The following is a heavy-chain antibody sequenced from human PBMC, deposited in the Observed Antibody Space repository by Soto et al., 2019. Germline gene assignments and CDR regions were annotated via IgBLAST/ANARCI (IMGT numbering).Heavy chain of an antibody. CDR3: ARTRWSGYYNPRDYYYYYMDV. CDR1: GFTFSSYS. CDR2: ISSSSSTI. Sequence: GGSLRLSCAASGFTFSSYSMNWVRQAPGKGLEWVSYISSSSSTIYYADSVKGRFTISRDNAKNSLYLQMNSLRAEDTAVYYCARTRWSGYYNPRDYYYYYMDVWGKGTTVTVSS. J-gene: IGHJ6*03. V-gene: IGHV3-48*01. D-gene: IGHD3-3*01.